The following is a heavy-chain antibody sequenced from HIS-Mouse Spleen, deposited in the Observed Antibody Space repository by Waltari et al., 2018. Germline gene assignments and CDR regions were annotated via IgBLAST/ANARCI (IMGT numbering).Heavy chain of an antibody. CDR2: INPTSGGT. J-gene: IGHJ5*02. CDR1: GYTFTGYY. Sequence: QVQLVQSGAEVKKPGASVKVSCKASGYTFTGYYMHWVRQAPGQGLEWREGINPTSGGTNYAQKFQGRVTMTRDTSISTAYMELSRLRSDDTAVYYCARDVTLAGPWFDPWGQGTLVTVSS. D-gene: IGHD4-4*01. V-gene: IGHV1-2*02. CDR3: ARDVTLAGPWFDP.